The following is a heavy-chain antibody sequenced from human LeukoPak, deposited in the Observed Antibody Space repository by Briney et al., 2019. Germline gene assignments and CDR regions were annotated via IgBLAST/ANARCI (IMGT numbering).Heavy chain of an antibody. J-gene: IGHJ4*02. CDR1: GFTFSSYW. CDR3: AREVEDGSSSWYFPIPATANGGLNY. CDR2: ISSSGSTI. Sequence: PGGSLRLSCAASGFTFSSYWMSWIRQAPGKGLEWVSYISSSGSTIYYADSVKGRFTISRDNAKNSLYLQMNSLRAEDTAVYYCAREVEDGSSSWYFPIPATANGGLNYWGQGTLVTVSS. V-gene: IGHV3-11*04. D-gene: IGHD6-13*01.